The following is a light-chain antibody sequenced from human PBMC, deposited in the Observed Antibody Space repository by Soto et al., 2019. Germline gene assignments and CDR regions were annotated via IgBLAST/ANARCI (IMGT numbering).Light chain of an antibody. Sequence: EIVLTQSPGTLSLSPGESATLSCRANQVVSSSYLAWYKQKPGQAPRLLIYHASDRATGVPDRFSGSGSGTDFALTITRLEPEDFALFYCQQYCTFPFSFGQGTKLEIK. CDR2: HAS. CDR3: QQYCTFPFS. CDR1: QVVSSSY. J-gene: IGKJ2*01. V-gene: IGKV3-20*01.